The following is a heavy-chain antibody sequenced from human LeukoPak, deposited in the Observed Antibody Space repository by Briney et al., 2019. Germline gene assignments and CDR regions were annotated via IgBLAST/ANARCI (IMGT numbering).Heavy chain of an antibody. CDR1: GYSVTELS. CDR2: FSPGDGET. CDR3: ATRLGEFSSRDAFNI. V-gene: IGHV1-24*01. J-gene: IGHJ3*02. D-gene: IGHD3-16*02. Sequence: NVSCKVCGYSVTELSMHWMRQATGKKIEWVGGFSPGDGETIYAQRFQGRVTMTEATSTDTAYMELRSLTYEDTAVYYCATRLGEFSSRDAFNIWGQGTMVTVSS.